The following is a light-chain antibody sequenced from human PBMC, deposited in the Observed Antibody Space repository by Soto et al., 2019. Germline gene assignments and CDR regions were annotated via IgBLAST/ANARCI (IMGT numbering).Light chain of an antibody. Sequence: QSVLTQPASVSESPGQSITISCTGTSSDIGSYKFVSWYQHHPGKAPKLMIYEGSKRPSGVSDRFSGSKSGNTASLTISGLQPDDEADYYCCSYAGSANVFGTGTKLTVL. CDR1: SSDIGSYKF. CDR2: EGS. V-gene: IGLV2-23*03. J-gene: IGLJ1*01. CDR3: CSYAGSANV.